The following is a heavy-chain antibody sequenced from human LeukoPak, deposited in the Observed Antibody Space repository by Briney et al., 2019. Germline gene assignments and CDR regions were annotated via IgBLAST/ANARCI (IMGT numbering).Heavy chain of an antibody. D-gene: IGHD1-20*01. CDR2: IYYSGST. J-gene: IGHJ4*02. CDR3: ARSTNWKFDY. Sequence: SETLSLTCTVSGGSISSYYWSWNRQPPGKGLEWIGYIYYSGSTNYNPSLKSRVTISVDTSKNQFSLKLSSVTAADTAFYYCARSTNWKFDYWGQGTLVTVSS. CDR1: GGSISSYY. V-gene: IGHV4-59*01.